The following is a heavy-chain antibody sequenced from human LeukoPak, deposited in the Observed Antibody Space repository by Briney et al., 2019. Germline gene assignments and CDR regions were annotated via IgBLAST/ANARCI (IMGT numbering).Heavy chain of an antibody. CDR2: IYYGGSS. J-gene: IGHJ4*02. CDR3: ARPLRFLEWLSYFDY. D-gene: IGHD3-3*01. Sequence: PSETLSLTCTVSGGSISSGGYYWSWVRQHPGKGREWLRYIYYGGSSYYNPSLKSRVTISVDTSKNQFSLKLSSVTAADTAVYYCARPLRFLEWLSYFDYWGQGTLVTVSS. CDR1: GGSISSGGYY. V-gene: IGHV4-31*03.